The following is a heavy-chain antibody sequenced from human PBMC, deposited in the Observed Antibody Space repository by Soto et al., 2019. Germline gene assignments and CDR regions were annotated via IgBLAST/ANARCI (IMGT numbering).Heavy chain of an antibody. D-gene: IGHD6-19*01. CDR1: GFTFSSYA. CDR2: ISGSAGTT. Sequence: GGSLRLSCAASGFTFSSYAMSWVRQAPGKGLEWVSGISGSAGTTQYADSVKGRFTISRDSSQNTLYLQMNSLRAEETAVYYCAGRDSSGWYAYWGQGTLVTVSS. CDR3: AGRDSSGWYAY. V-gene: IGHV3-23*01. J-gene: IGHJ4*02.